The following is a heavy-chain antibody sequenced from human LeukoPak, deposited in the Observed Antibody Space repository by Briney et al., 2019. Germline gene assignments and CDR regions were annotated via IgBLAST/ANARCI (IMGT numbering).Heavy chain of an antibody. J-gene: IGHJ4*02. V-gene: IGHV3-48*01. CDR2: ISSSSSIV. CDR3: ARGSYGDYYFDY. CDR1: GFTFTTYS. Sequence: GGSLRLSCAASGFTFTTYSINWVRQAPGKELEWVSYISSSSSIVYYADSVKGRFTISRDNAKSSLYLQMNSLTAEDSAVYYCARGSYGDYYFDYWGQGTLVTVSS. D-gene: IGHD4-17*01.